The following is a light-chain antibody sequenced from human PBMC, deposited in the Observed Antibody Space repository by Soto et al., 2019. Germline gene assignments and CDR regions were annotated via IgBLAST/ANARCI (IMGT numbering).Light chain of an antibody. CDR2: EVS. V-gene: IGLV2-8*01. J-gene: IGLJ3*02. Sequence: QYVLTQPPSASGSPGQSVTISCTGTSSDVGAYNYVSWYQQYPGKAPKLMIYEVSKRPSGVPDRFSGSKSGKTASLTVSGLQPEDEADYYCTSYAGSNIWVFGGGTKVTVL. CDR1: SSDVGAYNY. CDR3: TSYAGSNIWV.